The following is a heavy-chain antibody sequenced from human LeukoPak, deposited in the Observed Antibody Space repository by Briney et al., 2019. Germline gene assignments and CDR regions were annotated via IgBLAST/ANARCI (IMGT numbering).Heavy chain of an antibody. CDR2: IYYSGSA. Sequence: SETLSLTCTVSGSSISNYYRSWIRQPPGKGLEWIGYIYYSGSANHNPSPKSRVTISVDTSKNQFSLKLSSVTAADTAVYYCARVTATTGIRYFDYWGQGTLVTVSS. CDR1: GSSISNYY. CDR3: ARVTATTGIRYFDY. J-gene: IGHJ4*02. V-gene: IGHV4-59*01. D-gene: IGHD6-13*01.